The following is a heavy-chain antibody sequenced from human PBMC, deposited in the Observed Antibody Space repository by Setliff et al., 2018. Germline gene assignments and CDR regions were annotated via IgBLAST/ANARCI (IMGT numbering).Heavy chain of an antibody. V-gene: IGHV3-21*01. D-gene: IGHD2-21*02. CDR1: GFTFSSYS. CDR3: ARNWVTAQHYYYGMDV. J-gene: IGHJ6*02. CDR2: IHGEGINT. Sequence: GGSLRLSCAASGFTFSSYSMNWVRQAPGKGLEWVSSIHGEGINTYYADSVKGRFTISRDNSKNTLFLQMLSLRAEDTAVYYCARNWVTAQHYYYGMDVWGQGTTVTVSS.